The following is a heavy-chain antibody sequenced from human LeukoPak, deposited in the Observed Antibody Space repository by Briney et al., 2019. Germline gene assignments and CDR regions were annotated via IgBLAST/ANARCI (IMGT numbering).Heavy chain of an antibody. D-gene: IGHD3-10*01. Sequence: ASVKVSCKASGYTFTSYDINWVRQATGRGLEWMGWMNPNSGNTGYAQKFQGRVTMTRNTSISTAYMELSSLRSEDTAVYYCARGYYYGSGSLDWGQGTLVTVSS. CDR2: MNPNSGNT. CDR1: GYTFTSYD. V-gene: IGHV1-8*01. CDR3: ARGYYYGSGSLD. J-gene: IGHJ4*02.